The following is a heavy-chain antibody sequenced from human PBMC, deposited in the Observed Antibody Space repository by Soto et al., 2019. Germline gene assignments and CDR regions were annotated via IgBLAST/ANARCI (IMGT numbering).Heavy chain of an antibody. CDR3: AREDGWFGELLYYYYMDV. J-gene: IGHJ6*03. D-gene: IGHD3-10*01. CDR1: GFPFSSYS. CDR2: ISSSSSTI. V-gene: IGHV3-48*01. Sequence: GGSLRLSCAASGFPFSSYSMNWVRQAPGKGLEWVSYISSSSSTIYYADSVKGRFTISRDNAKNSLYLQMNSLRAEDTAVYYCAREDGWFGELLYYYYMDVWGKGTTVTVSS.